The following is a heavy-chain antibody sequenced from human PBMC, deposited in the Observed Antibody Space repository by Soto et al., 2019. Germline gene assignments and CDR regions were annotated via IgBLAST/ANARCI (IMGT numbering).Heavy chain of an antibody. J-gene: IGHJ6*02. Sequence: GGSLRRSCAASGFTFSSYGMHWVRQAPGKGLEWVAVISYDGSNKYYADSVKGRFTISRDNSKNTLYLQMNSLRAEDTAVYYCAKDGGYCSGGSCYTPGYYYGMEVWGQGTTVTVSS. CDR3: AKDGGYCSGGSCYTPGYYYGMEV. D-gene: IGHD2-15*01. CDR2: ISYDGSNK. V-gene: IGHV3-30*18. CDR1: GFTFSSYG.